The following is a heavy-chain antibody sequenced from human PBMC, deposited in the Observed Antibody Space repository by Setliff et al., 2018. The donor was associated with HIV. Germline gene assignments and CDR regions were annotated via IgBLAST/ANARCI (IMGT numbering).Heavy chain of an antibody. CDR3: ARGSFGDYEGSAEYLQH. CDR1: GGSISSHY. J-gene: IGHJ1*01. V-gene: IGHV4-4*07. Sequence: SETLSLTCTVSGGSISSHYWSWIRQPAGKGLEWIGRIYTSGNTNYNPSLKSRVTMSVDTSKNQFSLKLSSVTAADTAVYYCARGSFGDYEGSAEYLQHWGQGTLVTAPQ. CDR2: IYTSGNT. D-gene: IGHD3-16*01.